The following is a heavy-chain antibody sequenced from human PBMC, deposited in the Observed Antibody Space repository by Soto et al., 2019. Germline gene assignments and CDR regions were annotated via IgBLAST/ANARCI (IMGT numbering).Heavy chain of an antibody. CDR2: IRSRPNNYAT. CDR1: GFTFSGSA. Sequence: PGGSLRLSCAASGFTFSGSAIHWVRQASGKGLEWVGRIRSRPNNYATAYAASVKGRFTISRDDSKNTAYLQMNSLKTEDTAVYYCSTGYYDITFPFDHWGQGTPVTVSS. J-gene: IGHJ4*02. D-gene: IGHD3-9*01. V-gene: IGHV3-73*01. CDR3: STGYYDITFPFDH.